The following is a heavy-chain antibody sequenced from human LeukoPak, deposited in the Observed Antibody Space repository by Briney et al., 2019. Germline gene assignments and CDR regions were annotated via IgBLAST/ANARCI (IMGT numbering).Heavy chain of an antibody. V-gene: IGHV3-21*01. CDR2: ISSSSTYI. CDR3: AKGNFGDYGADY. CDR1: GFTFGKYW. Sequence: GGSLRLSCVASGFTFGKYWMSWVRQAPGKGLEWVSSISSSSTYIYYADSLKGRFTISRDNAKNSLYLQMNSLRVEDTAVYYCAKGNFGDYGADYWGQGTLVTVSS. J-gene: IGHJ4*02. D-gene: IGHD4-17*01.